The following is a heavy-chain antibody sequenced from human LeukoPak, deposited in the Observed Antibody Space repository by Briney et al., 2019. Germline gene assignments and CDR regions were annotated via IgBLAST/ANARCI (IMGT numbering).Heavy chain of an antibody. J-gene: IGHJ4*02. D-gene: IGHD3-16*01. V-gene: IGHV4-61*02. CDR3: ARWGAGDC. CDR2: IYTSGST. CDR1: GGSISSGSYY. Sequence: SETLSLTCTVSGGSISSGSYYWSWIRQPAGKGLEWIGRIYTSGSTNYNPSLKSRVTISVDTSKNQFSLKLSSVTAAGTAVYYCARWGAGDCWGQGTLVTVSS.